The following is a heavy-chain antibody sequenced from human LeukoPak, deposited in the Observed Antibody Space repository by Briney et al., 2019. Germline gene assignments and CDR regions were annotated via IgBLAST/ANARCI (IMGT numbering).Heavy chain of an antibody. Sequence: GGSLRPSWAAPGFTFSTYWMHWVGQAPGKGLGWVSRISSDGSITGYADSVKGRFTISRDNAKNTLYLQMNSLRAEDTAVYYCARHLNYYLDYWGQGTLVTVSS. D-gene: IGHD3-10*01. CDR2: ISSDGSIT. CDR3: ARHLNYYLDY. J-gene: IGHJ4*02. CDR1: GFTFSTYW. V-gene: IGHV3-74*01.